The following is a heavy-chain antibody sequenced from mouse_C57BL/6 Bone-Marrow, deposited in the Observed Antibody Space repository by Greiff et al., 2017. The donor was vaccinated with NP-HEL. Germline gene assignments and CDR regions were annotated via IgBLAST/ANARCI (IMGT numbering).Heavy chain of an antibody. J-gene: IGHJ2*01. D-gene: IGHD1-1*01. CDR1: GYTFTDYY. CDR2: INPYNGGT. CDR3: ARVGYYGSSY. V-gene: IGHV1-19*01. Sequence: VHVKQSGPVLVKPGASVKMSCKASGYTFTDYYMNWVKQSHGKSLEWIGVINPYNGGTSYNQKFKGKATLTVDKSSSTAYMELNSLTSEDSAVYYCARVGYYGSSYWGQGTTLTVSS.